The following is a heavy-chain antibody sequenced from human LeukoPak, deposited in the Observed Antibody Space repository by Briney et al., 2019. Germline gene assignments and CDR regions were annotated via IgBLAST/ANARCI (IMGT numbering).Heavy chain of an antibody. D-gene: IGHD6-13*01. CDR1: GLTFSSYS. V-gene: IGHV3-23*01. J-gene: IGHJ4*02. Sequence: GGSLRLSCVVSGLTFSSYSMTWVRQAPGKGLEWVSGISASGGETWYPDSVKGRFTISRDNSKNTLFLQMNSLRVEDTAIYYCAKDAAGLEYWGQGTLVTVSS. CDR3: AKDAAGLEY. CDR2: ISASGGET.